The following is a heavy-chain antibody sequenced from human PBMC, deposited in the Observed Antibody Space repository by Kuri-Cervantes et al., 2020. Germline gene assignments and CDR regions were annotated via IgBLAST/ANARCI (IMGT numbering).Heavy chain of an antibody. Sequence: SETLSLTCTVSGGSISTYYWSWIRQPPGKGLEWIGYIYYSGGTNYNPSLKSRVTISVDTSKKQISMSLTSVSAADTAVYFCARHFYHSASRYFDLWGRGTLVTVSS. V-gene: IGHV4-59*08. CDR3: ARHFYHSASRYFDL. CDR2: IYYSGGT. J-gene: IGHJ2*01. CDR1: GGSISTYY. D-gene: IGHD5/OR15-5a*01.